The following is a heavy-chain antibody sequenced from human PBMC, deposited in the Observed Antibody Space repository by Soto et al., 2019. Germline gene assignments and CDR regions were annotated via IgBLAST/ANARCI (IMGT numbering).Heavy chain of an antibody. J-gene: IGHJ6*03. D-gene: IGHD4-17*01. Sequence: GGSVEVSRKASGYTLTSYCISWVRQAPGQGLEWMGWISAYNGNTNYAQKLQGRVTMTTDTSTSTAYMELRSLRSDDTAVYYCARGDYLYYYYYYMDVWGKGTKVTVS. CDR3: ARGDYLYYYYYYMDV. V-gene: IGHV1-18*01. CDR1: GYTLTSYC. CDR2: ISAYNGNT.